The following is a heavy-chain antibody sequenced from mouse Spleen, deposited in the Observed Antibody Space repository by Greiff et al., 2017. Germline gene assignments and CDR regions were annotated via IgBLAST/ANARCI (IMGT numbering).Heavy chain of an antibody. Sequence: DVHLVESGGGLVKPGGSLKLSCAASGFTFSSYAMSWVRQTPEKRLEWVAAINSNGGSTYYPDTVKDRFTISRDNAKNTLYLQMSSLRSEDTALYYCARQVWSYYAMDCWGQGTSVTVSS. D-gene: IGHD2-10*02. J-gene: IGHJ4*01. V-gene: IGHV5-6-2*01. CDR2: INSNGGST. CDR3: ARQVWSYYAMDC. CDR1: GFTFSSYA.